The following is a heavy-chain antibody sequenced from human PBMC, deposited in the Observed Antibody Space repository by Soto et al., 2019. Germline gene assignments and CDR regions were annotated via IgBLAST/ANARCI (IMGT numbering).Heavy chain of an antibody. CDR2: IYYSGST. CDR1: AGSISSGGYY. Sequence: HVQLQESGPGLVKPSQTLSLTCTVSAGSISSGGYYWSWIRQHPGKGLEWIGYIYYSGSTYYNPSLKSRVTISVDTSMTQFYLKLSSVTAADTAVYYCAREEDVVTTTGRAFDIWGQGTMVTVSS. J-gene: IGHJ3*02. CDR3: AREEDVVTTTGRAFDI. V-gene: IGHV4-31*03. D-gene: IGHD2-21*02.